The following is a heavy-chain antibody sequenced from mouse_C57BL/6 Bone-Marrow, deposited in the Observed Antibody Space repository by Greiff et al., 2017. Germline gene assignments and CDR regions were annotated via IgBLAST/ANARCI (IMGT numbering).Heavy chain of an antibody. D-gene: IGHD1-1*01. CDR3: ARPLFYY. V-gene: IGHV1-81*01. CDR2: IYPRSGNT. Sequence: VMLVESGAELARPGASVKLSCKASGYTFTSYGISWVKQRTGQGLEWIGEIYPRSGNTYYNEKFKGKATLTADKSSSTAYMELRSLTSEDSAVYFCARPLFYYWGQGTTLTVSS. J-gene: IGHJ2*01. CDR1: GYTFTSYG.